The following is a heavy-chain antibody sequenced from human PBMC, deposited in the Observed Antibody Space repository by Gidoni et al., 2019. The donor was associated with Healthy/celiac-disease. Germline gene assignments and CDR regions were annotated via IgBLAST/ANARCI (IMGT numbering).Heavy chain of an antibody. Sequence: QVQLVESGGGVVQPGRSLRLSCAESGFTFRSHGMPWFRQAPGKGLEWVAVIWYDGSNKYYADSVKGRFTISRDNSKNTLYLQMNSLRAEDTAVYYCARGGFVTVTTIHNYYYYGMDVWGQGTTVTVSS. J-gene: IGHJ6*02. CDR2: IWYDGSNK. V-gene: IGHV3-33*01. CDR1: GFTFRSHG. CDR3: ARGGFVTVTTIHNYYYYGMDV. D-gene: IGHD4-17*01.